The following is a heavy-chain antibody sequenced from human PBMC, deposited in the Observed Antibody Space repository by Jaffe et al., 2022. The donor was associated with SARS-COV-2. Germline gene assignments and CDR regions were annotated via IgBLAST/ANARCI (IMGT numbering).Heavy chain of an antibody. CDR1: GGSISSSSYY. Sequence: QLQLQESGPGLVKPSETLSLTCTVSGGSISSSSYYWGWIRQPPGKGLEWIGSIYYSGSTYYNPSLKSRVTISVDTSKNQFSLKLSSVTAADTAVYYCAKDYTGYYGMDVWGQGTTVTVSS. V-gene: IGHV4-39*01. J-gene: IGHJ6*02. CDR3: AKDYTGYYGMDV. CDR2: IYYSGST. D-gene: IGHD4-4*01.